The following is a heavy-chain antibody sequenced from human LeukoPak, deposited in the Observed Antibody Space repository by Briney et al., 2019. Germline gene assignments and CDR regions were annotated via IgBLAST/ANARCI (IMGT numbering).Heavy chain of an antibody. CDR1: GYTFTSYY. J-gene: IGHJ2*01. Sequence: ASVKLSCKASGYTFTSYYMHWLRQAPGQGLEWMGIVHPSGGSTSYAQKFQGRVTMTRDTATSTVYMELSSLRSEDTALYYCARITMTTSGWYFNLWGRGSLVTVSS. CDR3: ARITMTTSGWYFNL. V-gene: IGHV1-46*01. CDR2: VHPSGGST. D-gene: IGHD3-22*01.